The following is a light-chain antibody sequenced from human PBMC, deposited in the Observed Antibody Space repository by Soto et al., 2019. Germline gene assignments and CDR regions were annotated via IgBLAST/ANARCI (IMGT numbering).Light chain of an antibody. CDR3: PKYNSAPWT. V-gene: IGKV1-27*01. CDR1: QGISNY. J-gene: IGKJ1*01. CDR2: VAS. Sequence: DIQMTQSPSSLSASVGDRVTITCRASQGISNYLAWYQQQPGKVPKLLIYVASTLQSGVPSRFSGSGSGTDVPLTISSLQPKDFATYYCPKYNSAPWTFGQGTKVEIK.